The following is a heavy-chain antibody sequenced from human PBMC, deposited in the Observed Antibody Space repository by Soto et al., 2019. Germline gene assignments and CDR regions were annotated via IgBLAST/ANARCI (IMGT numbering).Heavy chain of an antibody. J-gene: IGHJ4*02. D-gene: IGHD2-21*01. V-gene: IGHV1-2*02. CDR3: LRGGDNCACDH. CDR2: IIHTSGAT. Sequence: ASGKAPCKASGYSLTAHHIHWVRQAPGLGFEWIGLIIHTSGATKVAQKFQGRLTSTKDTYNGPANIELSRLTADEPAVYDCLRGGDNCACDHWGQGTLVTLSS. CDR1: GYSLTAHH.